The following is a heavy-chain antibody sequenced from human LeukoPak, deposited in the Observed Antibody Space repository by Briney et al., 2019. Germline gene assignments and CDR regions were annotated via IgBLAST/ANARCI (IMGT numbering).Heavy chain of an antibody. CDR2: INHSGST. D-gene: IGHD3-9*01. Sequence: SETPSLTCAVYGGSFSGYYWSRIRQPPGKGLEWIGEINHSGSTNYNPSLKSRVTISVDTSKNQFSLKLSSVTAADTAVYYCARGGAGLRYFDWLSSWFDPWGQGTLVTVSS. CDR3: ARGGAGLRYFDWLSSWFDP. J-gene: IGHJ5*02. V-gene: IGHV4-34*01. CDR1: GGSFSGYY.